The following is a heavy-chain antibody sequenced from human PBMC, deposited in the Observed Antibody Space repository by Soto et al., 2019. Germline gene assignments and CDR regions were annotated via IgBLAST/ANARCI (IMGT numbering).Heavy chain of an antibody. CDR1: GFIFSNHY. CDR2: ISGSGGTI. Sequence: QVQLVESGGGLVKPGGSPRLSCAASGFIFSNHYMTWIRQAPGKGLEWVSKISGSGGTIYYAESVKGRFTISRDNAKNSLYLQMNSLRTEDTAVYYCACDPYYYASGFWGQGTLVTVSS. D-gene: IGHD3-10*01. V-gene: IGHV3-11*01. CDR3: ACDPYYYASGF. J-gene: IGHJ4*02.